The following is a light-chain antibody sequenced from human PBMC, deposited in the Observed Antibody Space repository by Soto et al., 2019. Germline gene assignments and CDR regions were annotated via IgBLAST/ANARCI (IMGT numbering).Light chain of an antibody. Sequence: QSVLTQPPAASGTPGQRVTIYCSGSSSNIGSNTVNWYQQFPGTAPKLLIYSNNQRPSGVPDRFSGSKSGTSASLAISGLQSEDEADYYCAAWHGSLNGWVFGGGTKLTVL. CDR2: SNN. J-gene: IGLJ3*02. V-gene: IGLV1-44*01. CDR1: SSNIGSNT. CDR3: AAWHGSLNGWV.